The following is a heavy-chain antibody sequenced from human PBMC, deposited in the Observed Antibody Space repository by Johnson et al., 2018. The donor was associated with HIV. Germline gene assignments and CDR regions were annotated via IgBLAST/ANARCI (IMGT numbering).Heavy chain of an antibody. J-gene: IGHJ3*02. CDR1: GFTFSNYW. V-gene: IGHV3-7*02. Sequence: EVQLVESGGGLVQPGGSLRISCAASGFTFSNYWMTWVRQAPGKGLEWVANIKEDGSEKYYVDSVKGRFTISRDNSKNTLYLQMNSLRAEDTAVYYCAKVRSKPWGDAFDIWGQGTMVTVSS. CDR3: AKVRSKPWGDAFDI. CDR2: IKEDGSEK. D-gene: IGHD3-16*01.